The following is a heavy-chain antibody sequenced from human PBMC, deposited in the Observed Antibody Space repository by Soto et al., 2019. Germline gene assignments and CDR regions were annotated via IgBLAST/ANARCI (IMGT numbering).Heavy chain of an antibody. CDR3: ACIAARHVVTAIRIFDY. CDR2: ISSSGSTI. D-gene: IGHD2-21*02. J-gene: IGHJ4*02. Sequence: EVQLVESGGGLVQPGGSLRLSCAASGFTFSSYEMNWVRQAPGKGLEWVSYISSSGSTIYYADSVKGRFTISRDNAKNSLYLQMNSLRAEDTAVYYCACIAARHVVTAIRIFDYWGQGTLVTVSS. CDR1: GFTFSSYE. V-gene: IGHV3-48*03.